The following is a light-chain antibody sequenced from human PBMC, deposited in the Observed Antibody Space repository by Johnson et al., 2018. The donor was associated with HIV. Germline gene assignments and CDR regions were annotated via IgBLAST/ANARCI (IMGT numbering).Light chain of an antibody. Sequence: QSVLTQPPSVSAAPGQKVTISCSGSSSNIGNNYVSWYQQFPGTAPKLLIYDNNKRPSGIPDRFSGSKSGTSATLGITGLQTGDEADYYCGTWDSSLSTYVFGRGTKVPVL. CDR2: DNN. CDR1: SSNIGNNY. J-gene: IGLJ1*01. V-gene: IGLV1-51*01. CDR3: GTWDSSLSTYV.